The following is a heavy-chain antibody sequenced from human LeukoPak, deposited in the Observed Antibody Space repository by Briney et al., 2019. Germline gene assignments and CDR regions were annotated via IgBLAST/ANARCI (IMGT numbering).Heavy chain of an antibody. D-gene: IGHD2-2*01. CDR3: ARELGYCSSTSCLGNWFDP. CDR1: GGSISSYY. V-gene: IGHV4-59*01. Sequence: SETLSLTCTVSGGSISSYYWSWIRQPPGKGLEWIGYIYYSGSTNYNPSLKSRVTISVDTSKNQFSLKLSSVTAADTAVCYCARELGYCSSTSCLGNWFDPWGQGTLVTVSS. CDR2: IYYSGST. J-gene: IGHJ5*02.